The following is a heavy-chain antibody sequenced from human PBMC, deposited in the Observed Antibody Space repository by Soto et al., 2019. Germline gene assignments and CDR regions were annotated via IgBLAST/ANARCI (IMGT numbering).Heavy chain of an antibody. V-gene: IGHV1-58*01. J-gene: IGHJ6*02. CDR2: IVVGSGNT. CDR1: GFTFISSA. Sequence: SVKVSCKASGFTFISSAVQWVRQARGRRLEWIGWIVVGSGNTNYAQKFQERVTITRDMSTSTAYMELSSLRYEDTAVYYCAADSDYQVLYYYYGMDVWGQGTTVTVSS. CDR3: AADSDYQVLYYYYGMDV. D-gene: IGHD4-17*01.